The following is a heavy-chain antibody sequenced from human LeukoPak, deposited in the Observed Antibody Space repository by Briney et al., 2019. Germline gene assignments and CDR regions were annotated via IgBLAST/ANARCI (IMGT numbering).Heavy chain of an antibody. CDR2: INPNSGGT. CDR3: ARAPRIAAAGQYYYYYYMDV. J-gene: IGHJ6*03. CDR1: GYTFTGYY. D-gene: IGHD6-13*01. Sequence: ASVKVSCKASGYTFTGYYMHWVRQAPGQGLEWMGWINPNSGGTNYAQKFQGRVTMTRDTSISTAYMELSRLRSDDTAVYYCARAPRIAAAGQYYYYYYMDVWGKGTTVTASS. V-gene: IGHV1-2*02.